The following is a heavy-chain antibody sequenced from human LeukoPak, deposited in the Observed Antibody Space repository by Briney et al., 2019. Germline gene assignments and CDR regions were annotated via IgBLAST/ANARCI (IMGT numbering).Heavy chain of an antibody. CDR3: AKGSYGSGSYGNWFDL. CDR2: ISGSGGST. CDR1: GFTFSSYA. J-gene: IGHJ5*02. Sequence: GGSLRLSCAASGFTFSSYAMSWVRQAPGKGLEWVSAISGSGGSTYYADSVKGRFTISRDNSKNTLYLQMNSLRAEDTAVYYCAKGSYGSGSYGNWFDLWGQGTLVTVSS. V-gene: IGHV3-23*01. D-gene: IGHD3-10*01.